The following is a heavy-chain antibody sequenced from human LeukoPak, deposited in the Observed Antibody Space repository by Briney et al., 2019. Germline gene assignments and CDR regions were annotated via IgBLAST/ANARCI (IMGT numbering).Heavy chain of an antibody. V-gene: IGHV3-23*01. D-gene: IGHD3-10*01. Sequence: GGSLRLSCAASGFTFSSYGMSWVRQAPGKGLEWVSAISGSGGSTYYADSVKGRFTISRDNAKNSLYPQMNSLRAEDTAVYYCARDRQYYYGSGSFGHYYYYMDVWGKGTTVTVSS. CDR3: ARDRQYYYGSGSFGHYYYYMDV. CDR1: GFTFSSYG. J-gene: IGHJ6*03. CDR2: ISGSGGST.